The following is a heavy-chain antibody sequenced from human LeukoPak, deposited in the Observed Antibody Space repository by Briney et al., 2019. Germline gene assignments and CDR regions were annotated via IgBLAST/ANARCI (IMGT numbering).Heavy chain of an antibody. CDR2: ISYDGSNK. Sequence: HPGGSLRLSCAASGFTFSSYGMHWVRQAPGKGLEWVAVISYDGSNKYYADSVKGRFTISRDNARNTLYLQMNSLRVEDTAVYYCVREGRVSGYDFDCWGQGTLVTVSS. D-gene: IGHD5-12*01. J-gene: IGHJ4*02. CDR3: VREGRVSGYDFDC. V-gene: IGHV3-30*03. CDR1: GFTFSSYG.